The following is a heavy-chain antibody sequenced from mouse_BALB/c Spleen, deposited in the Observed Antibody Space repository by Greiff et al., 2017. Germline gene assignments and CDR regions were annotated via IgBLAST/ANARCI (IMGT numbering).Heavy chain of an antibody. V-gene: IGHV1-9*01. CDR2: ILPGSGST. J-gene: IGHJ3*01. Sequence: QVQLKQSGAELMKPGASVKISCKATGYTFSSYWIEWVKQRPGHGLEWIGEILPGSGSTNYNEKFKGKATFTADTSSNTAYMQLSSLTSEDSAVYYCARGGIGDAWFAYWGQGTLVTVSA. CDR1: GYTFSSYW. CDR3: ARGGIGDAWFAY.